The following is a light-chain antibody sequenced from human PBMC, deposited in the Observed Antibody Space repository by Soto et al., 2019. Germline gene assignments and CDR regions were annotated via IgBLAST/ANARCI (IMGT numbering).Light chain of an antibody. Sequence: EIVLTQSPGTLSLSPGESATLSCRASQSVSSTYLAWYQQKPGQTPRLLIYGTSSRAAGIPDRFSDSGSGTGFTLTISRLEPEDFAVYYCQHYGSSAPVGGGTKVDSK. CDR2: GTS. V-gene: IGKV3-20*01. CDR1: QSVSSTY. J-gene: IGKJ4*01. CDR3: QHYGSSAP.